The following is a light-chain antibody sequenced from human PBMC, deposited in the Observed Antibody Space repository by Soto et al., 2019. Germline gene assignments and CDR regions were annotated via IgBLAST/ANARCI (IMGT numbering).Light chain of an antibody. Sequence: DLQLTQSPSTLSAYIGDRVTITCRASVSISEWLAWYQQKPGKAPKVLISDASSLQNGVPSRFSGSGAGTECTLTISILQPDDLATYYCLQYRDYPWTFGQGSEVEIK. CDR2: DAS. V-gene: IGKV1-5*01. J-gene: IGKJ1*01. CDR3: LQYRDYPWT. CDR1: VSISEW.